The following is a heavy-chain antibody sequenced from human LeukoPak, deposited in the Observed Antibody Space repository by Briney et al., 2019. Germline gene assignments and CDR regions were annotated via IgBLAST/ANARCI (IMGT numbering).Heavy chain of an antibody. J-gene: IGHJ4*02. V-gene: IGHV4-38-2*02. CDR3: ARPNLVRGVIITIDY. Sequence: SETLSLTCTVSGYSISSGYYWGWIRQPPGKGLEWIGSIYHSGSTYYNPSLKSRVTISVDTSKNQFSLKLSSVTAADTAVYYCARPNLVRGVIITIDYWGQGTLVTVSS. CDR2: IYHSGST. CDR1: GYSISSGYY. D-gene: IGHD3-10*01.